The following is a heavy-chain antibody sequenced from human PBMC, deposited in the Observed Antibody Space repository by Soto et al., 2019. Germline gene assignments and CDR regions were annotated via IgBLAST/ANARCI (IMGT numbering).Heavy chain of an antibody. J-gene: IGHJ5*02. V-gene: IGHV4-39*01. CDR2: IYYSGST. D-gene: IGHD2-2*02. CDR3: ARQVVVVPAAIPRFDP. CDR1: GGSISSSSYY. Sequence: QLQLQESGPGLVKPSETLSLTCTVSGGSISSSSYYWGWIRQPPGKGLEWIGSIYYSGSTYYNPSLKSRVTISVDPSKNQFSLKLSSVTAADTAVYYCARQVVVVPAAIPRFDPWGQGTLVTVSS.